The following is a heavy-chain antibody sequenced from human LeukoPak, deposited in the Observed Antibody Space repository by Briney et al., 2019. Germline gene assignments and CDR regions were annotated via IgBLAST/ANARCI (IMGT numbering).Heavy chain of an antibody. CDR1: GYSFTSYW. V-gene: IGHV5-51*01. D-gene: IGHD6-6*01. Sequence: GESLKISCKGSGYSFTSYWIGWVRQMPGKGLEWMGIIYPGDSDTRYSPSLQGQVTISADKSISTAYLQWSSLKASDTAMYYCARKEGREAARLTSGYWGQGTLVTVSS. J-gene: IGHJ4*02. CDR3: ARKEGREAARLTSGY. CDR2: IYPGDSDT.